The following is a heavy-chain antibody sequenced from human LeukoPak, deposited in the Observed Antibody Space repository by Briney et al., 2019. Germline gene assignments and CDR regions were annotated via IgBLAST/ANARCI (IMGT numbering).Heavy chain of an antibody. CDR1: GGSISSGGYY. CDR2: IYYSGST. V-gene: IGHV4-31*03. Sequence: PSQTLSLTCTVSGGSISSGGYYWSWFRQHPGKGLEWIGYIYYSGSTYYNPSLKSRVTISVDTSKNQFSLKLSSVTAADTAVYYCARTFITMVRNWFDPWGQGTLVTVSS. CDR3: ARTFITMVRNWFDP. D-gene: IGHD3-10*01. J-gene: IGHJ5*02.